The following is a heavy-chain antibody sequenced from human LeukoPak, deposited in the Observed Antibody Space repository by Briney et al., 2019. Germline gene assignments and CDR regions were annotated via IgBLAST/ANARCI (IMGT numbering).Heavy chain of an antibody. J-gene: IGHJ4*02. CDR1: GYTFTGYY. V-gene: IGHV1-69*05. CDR3: ARADYYDSSGYYSDY. D-gene: IGHD3-22*01. Sequence: SVKVSCKASGYTFTGYYMHWVRQAPGQGLEWMGGIIPIFGTANYAQKFQGRVTITTDESTSTAYMELSSLRSEDTAVYYCARADYYDSSGYYSDYWGQGTLVTVSS. CDR2: IIPIFGTA.